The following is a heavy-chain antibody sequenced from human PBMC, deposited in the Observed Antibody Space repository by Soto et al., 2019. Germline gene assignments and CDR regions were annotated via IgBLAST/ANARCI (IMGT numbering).Heavy chain of an antibody. Sequence: QVQLQESGPGLVKPSETLSLTCTDSGGSVSSGRFYWSWIRQPPGKGLEWIGYIYYSGSTKYNPSPTRRVTISVDTSKNQFSLKLTSVTAADTAVYYCARSGSGSGWLGGQGTLVTVSS. CDR1: GGSVSSGRFY. CDR3: ARSGSGSGWL. J-gene: IGHJ4*02. CDR2: IYYSGST. V-gene: IGHV4-61*01. D-gene: IGHD6-19*01.